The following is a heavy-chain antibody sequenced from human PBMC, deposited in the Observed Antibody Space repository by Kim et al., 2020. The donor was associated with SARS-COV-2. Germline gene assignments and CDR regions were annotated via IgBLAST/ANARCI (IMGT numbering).Heavy chain of an antibody. Sequence: TNYAQKLQGRVTMTTDTSTSTAYMELRSLRSDDTAVYYCARDAGPDAFDIWGQGTMVTVSS. CDR2: T. J-gene: IGHJ3*02. CDR3: ARDAGPDAFDI. D-gene: IGHD6-13*01. V-gene: IGHV1-18*01.